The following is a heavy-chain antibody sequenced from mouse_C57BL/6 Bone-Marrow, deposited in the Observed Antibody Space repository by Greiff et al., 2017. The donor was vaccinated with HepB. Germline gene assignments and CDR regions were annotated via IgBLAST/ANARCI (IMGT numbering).Heavy chain of an antibody. CDR3: AQIYYYGSRGAMDY. V-gene: IGHV1-64*01. D-gene: IGHD1-1*01. CDR2: IHPTSGST. J-gene: IGHJ4*01. Sequence: VQLQQSGAELVKPGASVKLSCKASGYTFTSYWMHWVKQRPGQGLEWIGMIHPTSGSTNYNEKFKSKATLTVDKSSSTAYMQLSSLTSEDSAVYYCAQIYYYGSRGAMDYWGQGTSVTVSS. CDR1: GYTFTSYW.